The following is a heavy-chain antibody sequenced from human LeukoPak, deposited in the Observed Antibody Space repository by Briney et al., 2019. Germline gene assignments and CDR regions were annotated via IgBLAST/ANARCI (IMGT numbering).Heavy chain of an antibody. D-gene: IGHD5-18*01. V-gene: IGHV3-33*01. CDR2: IWYDGSNK. J-gene: IGHJ4*02. CDR3: ARGQQLWLRGVDY. Sequence: GGSLRLSCAASGFTFSSYGMHWVRQAPGKGLEWVAVIWYDGSNKYYADSVKGRFTISRDNPKNTLYLQMNSLRAEDTAVYYCARGQQLWLRGVDYWGQGTLVTVSS. CDR1: GFTFSSYG.